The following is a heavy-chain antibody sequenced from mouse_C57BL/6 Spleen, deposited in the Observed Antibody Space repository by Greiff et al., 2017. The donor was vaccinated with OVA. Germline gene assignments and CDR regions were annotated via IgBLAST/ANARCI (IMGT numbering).Heavy chain of an antibody. J-gene: IGHJ2*01. V-gene: IGHV1-53*01. CDR1: GYTFTSYW. D-gene: IGHD4-1*01. Sequence: VQLQQPGTELVKPGASVKLSCKASGYTFTSYWMHWVKQRPGQGLEWIGNINPSNGGTNYNEKFKSKATLTVDKSPSTAYMQLSSLTSEDSAVYYCAREAGTRGYFDYWGQGTTLTVSS. CDR3: AREAGTRGYFDY. CDR2: INPSNGGT.